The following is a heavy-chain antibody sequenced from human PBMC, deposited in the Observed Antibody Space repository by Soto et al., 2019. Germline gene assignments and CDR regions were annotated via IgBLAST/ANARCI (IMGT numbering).Heavy chain of an antibody. D-gene: IGHD3-16*01. CDR3: AKDKYYD. CDR1: GFTLSNYG. V-gene: IGHV3-23*01. CDR2: ISGSDGST. J-gene: IGHJ4*02. Sequence: EVQLLESGGGLVQPGGSLRLSCAASGFTLSNYGMNWVLQAGGKGLEWVTGISGSDGSTSYADSVKGRFTTSRDSSKNTLYLQMNTLRAEDTDVYYCAKDKYYDWGQGPLVTVSS.